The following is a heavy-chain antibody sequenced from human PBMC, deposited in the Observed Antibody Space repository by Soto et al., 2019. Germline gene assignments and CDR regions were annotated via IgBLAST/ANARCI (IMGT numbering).Heavy chain of an antibody. CDR1: GYTFTSYY. CDR3: ARCSGGSCYSESAFDI. J-gene: IGHJ3*02. CDR2: INPSGGST. V-gene: IGHV1-46*01. Sequence: ASVKVSCKASGYTFTSYYMHWVRQAPGQGLEWMGIINPSGGSTSYAQKFQGRVTMTRDTSTSTVYMELSSLRSEDTAVYYCARCSGGSCYSESAFDIWGQGTMVTVS. D-gene: IGHD2-15*01.